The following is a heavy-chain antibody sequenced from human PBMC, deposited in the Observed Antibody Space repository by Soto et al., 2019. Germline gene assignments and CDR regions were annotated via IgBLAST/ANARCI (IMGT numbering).Heavy chain of an antibody. Sequence: QVQLQESGPGLVKPSQTLSLTCTVSGGSISSGGYYWSWIRQHPGKGLEWIGYIHYSGSTYYNPPLKSQVTLSSDSSKNQFSLKPSSVTAADTAGYYCARVTVTTFSYFDDWGQGSLVTVSS. D-gene: IGHD1-7*01. CDR3: ARVTVTTFSYFDD. V-gene: IGHV4-31*01. CDR1: GGSISSGGYY. CDR2: IHYSGST. J-gene: IGHJ4*02.